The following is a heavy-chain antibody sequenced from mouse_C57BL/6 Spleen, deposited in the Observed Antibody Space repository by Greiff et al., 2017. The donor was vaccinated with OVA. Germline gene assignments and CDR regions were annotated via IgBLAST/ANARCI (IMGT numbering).Heavy chain of an antibody. CDR3: ARNKEDGYYLDAMDD. CDR1: GFSLTSYG. Sequence: QVQLQQSGPGLVQPSQCLSIPCTVSGFSLTSYGVHWVRQSPGKGLEWLGVIWSGGSTDYNAAFISRLSISTDNSKSQVFFKMNSLQADDTAIYYCARNKEDGYYLDAMDDWGQGTSVTVSS. J-gene: IGHJ4*01. V-gene: IGHV2-2*01. CDR2: IWSGGST. D-gene: IGHD2-3*01.